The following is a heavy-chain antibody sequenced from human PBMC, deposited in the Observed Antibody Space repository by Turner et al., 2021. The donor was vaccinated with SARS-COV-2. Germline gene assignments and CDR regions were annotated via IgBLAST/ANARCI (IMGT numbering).Heavy chain of an antibody. V-gene: IGHV3-21*01. Sequence: EVKLVESGGGLVKPGGSLRLSCAASGFTFSSYSMNWVRQAPGKGLEWVSSSTSSDTYYADSVKGRFTISRDNAKNSLYLQMNSLRAEDTAVYYCVRDKDSSDYYYWGQGTLVTVSS. CDR1: GFTFSSYS. CDR3: VRDKDSSDYYY. D-gene: IGHD3-22*01. CDR2: STSSDT. J-gene: IGHJ4*02.